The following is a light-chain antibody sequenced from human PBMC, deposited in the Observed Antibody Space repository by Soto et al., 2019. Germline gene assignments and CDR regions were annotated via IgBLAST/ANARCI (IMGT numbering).Light chain of an antibody. CDR1: SSNIGSNY. Sequence: QSVLTQPPSASGTPGQSVTSACSGVSSNIGSNYVYWYQQLPGTAPKLLIYRNNQRPSGVPDRFSGSKSGTSASLAISGLRSEDEADYYCAAWDDSLSGYVFGTGTKVTVL. J-gene: IGLJ1*01. V-gene: IGLV1-47*01. CDR2: RNN. CDR3: AAWDDSLSGYV.